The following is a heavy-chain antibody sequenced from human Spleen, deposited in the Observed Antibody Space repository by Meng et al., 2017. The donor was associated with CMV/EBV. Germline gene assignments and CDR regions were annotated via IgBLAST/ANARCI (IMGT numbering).Heavy chain of an antibody. V-gene: IGHV3-74*01. Sequence: LSLTCAASGFTFSSYWMHWVHQAPGKGLVWVSRINNDGGTINYADSVKGRFTISRDNAKNTLYLQMNSLRAEDTAVYYCARVDPVTGNYFDSWGQGTLVTVSS. D-gene: IGHD3-10*01. CDR3: ARVDPVTGNYFDS. CDR1: GFTFSSYW. J-gene: IGHJ4*02. CDR2: INNDGGTI.